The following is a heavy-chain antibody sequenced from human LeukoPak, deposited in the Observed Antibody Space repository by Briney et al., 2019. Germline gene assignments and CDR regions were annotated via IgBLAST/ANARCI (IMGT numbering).Heavy chain of an antibody. CDR2: IKQDGNEK. D-gene: IGHD3-10*01. J-gene: IGHJ4*02. Sequence: PGGSLRLSCAASGFTFTTYWMSWVRQPPGKGVEWVANIKQDGNEKYYVDWVKGRFTISRDNAKNSLYLQMTSLRVEDTAIYYCVKVANYYYGSESYYFFEHWGQGTPVTASS. V-gene: IGHV3-7*01. CDR1: GFTFTTYW. CDR3: VKVANYYYGSESYYFFEH.